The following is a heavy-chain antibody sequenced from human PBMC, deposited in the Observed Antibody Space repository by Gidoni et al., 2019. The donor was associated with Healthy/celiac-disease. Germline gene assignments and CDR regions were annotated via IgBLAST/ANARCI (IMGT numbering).Heavy chain of an antibody. Sequence: QVQLVESGGGVAQPGRSLRLSCAAPGFTFSSSGMHWVRQAPGKGLEWVAVIWYDGSNKYYADSVKGRFTISRDNSKNTLYLQMNSLRAEDTAVYYCARDSEPHDYGDYGEFDYWGQGTLVTVSS. V-gene: IGHV3-33*01. J-gene: IGHJ4*02. CDR1: GFTFSSSG. CDR2: IWYDGSNK. CDR3: ARDSEPHDYGDYGEFDY. D-gene: IGHD4-17*01.